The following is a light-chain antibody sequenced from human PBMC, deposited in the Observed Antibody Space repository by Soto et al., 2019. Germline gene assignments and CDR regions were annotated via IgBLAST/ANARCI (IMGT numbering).Light chain of an antibody. CDR1: QIVTAN. J-gene: IGKJ4*01. V-gene: IGKV3-15*01. Sequence: IVLTQSPGTLSLSPGERATLSCRASQIVTANLAWYQQKPGQAPRLLIYGASTRATGIPARFSGSGSGTEFTLTISSLQSEDFAVYYCQHCQPYGDSPPLTFGGGTKVDIK. CDR3: QHCQPYGDSPPLT. CDR2: GAS.